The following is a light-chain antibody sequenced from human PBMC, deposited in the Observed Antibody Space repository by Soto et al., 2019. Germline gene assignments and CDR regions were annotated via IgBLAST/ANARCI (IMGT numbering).Light chain of an antibody. Sequence: DIQMTQSPSTLSASVGNRLTITCRASQSISSWLAWYQQKPGKAPKLLIYDASSLESGVPSRFSGSGSGTEFTLTNSSLQPDDFATYYCQQYNSYPWTFGQGTKVEIK. J-gene: IGKJ1*01. CDR3: QQYNSYPWT. V-gene: IGKV1-5*01. CDR1: QSISSW. CDR2: DAS.